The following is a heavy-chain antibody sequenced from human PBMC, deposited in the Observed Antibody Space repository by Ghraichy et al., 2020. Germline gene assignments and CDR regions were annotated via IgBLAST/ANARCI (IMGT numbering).Heavy chain of an antibody. Sequence: GGSLRLSCAASGFTFSSYAMSWVRQAPGKGLEWVSAISGSGGSTYYADSVKGRFTISRDNSKNTLYLQMNSLRAEDTAVYYCAKDIHGGNSWGYFDYWGQGTLVTVSS. CDR3: AKDIHGGNSWGYFDY. D-gene: IGHD4-23*01. V-gene: IGHV3-23*01. J-gene: IGHJ4*02. CDR2: ISGSGGST. CDR1: GFTFSSYA.